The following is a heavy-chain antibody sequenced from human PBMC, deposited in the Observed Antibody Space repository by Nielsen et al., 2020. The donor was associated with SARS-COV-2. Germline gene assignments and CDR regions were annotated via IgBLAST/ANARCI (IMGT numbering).Heavy chain of an antibody. CDR2: ISSSSSYI. D-gene: IGHD3-16*01. CDR1: GLTFRSNS. V-gene: IGHV3-21*01. J-gene: IGHJ4*02. Sequence: GRSLRLSCAASGLTFRSNSMNWDRLAPGKGLEWVSSISSSSSYIYYADSVKGRFTISRDNAKNSLYLQMNSLRAEDTAVYYCASNNVWGSYSALGYWGQGTLVTVSS. CDR3: ASNNVWGSYSALGY.